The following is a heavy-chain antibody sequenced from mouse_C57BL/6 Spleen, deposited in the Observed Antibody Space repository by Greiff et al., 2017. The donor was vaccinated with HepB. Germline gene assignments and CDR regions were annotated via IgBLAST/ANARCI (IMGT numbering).Heavy chain of an antibody. CDR3: ARYGSSYGYLDV. CDR1: GFTFTDYY. J-gene: IGHJ1*03. V-gene: IGHV7-3*01. CDR2: IRNKANGYTT. D-gene: IGHD1-1*01. Sequence: EVKVVESGGGLVQPGGSLSLSCAASGFTFTDYYMSWVRQPPGKALEWLGFIRNKANGYTTEYSASVKGRVTISRDNSQSILYLQMNALRAEDSASYYCARYGSSYGYLDVWGTGTTVTVSS.